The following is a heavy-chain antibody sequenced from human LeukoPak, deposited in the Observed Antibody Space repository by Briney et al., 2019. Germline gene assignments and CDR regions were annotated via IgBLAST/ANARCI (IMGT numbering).Heavy chain of an antibody. D-gene: IGHD1/OR15-1a*01. CDR1: GLTFSSYW. Sequence: PGGFLRLSCAASGLTFSSYWMHWVRQAPGKGLVWVSRINTVGSSTSYADSVKGRFTISRDNAKNTLYLQMNSLRAEDTAVYYCARSQNWNKVQRYWGQGILLTVSS. V-gene: IGHV3-74*01. CDR2: INTVGSST. J-gene: IGHJ4*02. CDR3: ARSQNWNKVQRY.